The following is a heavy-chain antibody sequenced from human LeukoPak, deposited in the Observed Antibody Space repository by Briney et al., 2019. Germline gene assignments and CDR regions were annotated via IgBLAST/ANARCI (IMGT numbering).Heavy chain of an antibody. CDR2: INPNSGGT. V-gene: IGHV1-2*06. CDR1: GYTFTGYY. Sequence: ASVKVSCKASGYTFTGYYMHWVRQAPGQGLEWMGRINPNSGGTNYAQKFQGRVTMTRDTSISTAYMELSRLRSDDTAVYYCARDRLRLVFYYYYMDVWGKGTTVTVSS. D-gene: IGHD6-19*01. CDR3: ARDRLRLVFYYYYMDV. J-gene: IGHJ6*03.